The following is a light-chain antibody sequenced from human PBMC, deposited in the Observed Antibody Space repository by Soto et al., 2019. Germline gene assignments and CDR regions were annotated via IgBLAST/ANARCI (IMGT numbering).Light chain of an antibody. Sequence: DVVRSQSPLSLSVTPGQPASISCKSSQSLLHITGETFLFWYLQKPGQSPQLXXYEVSTRVSGVPDRFSGSGSGTDFTLEISRVENDDVGMYYCMQSTQLTPTFGQGTRLEI. CDR1: QSLLHITGETF. CDR2: EVS. V-gene: IGKV2D-29*02. CDR3: MQSTQLTPT. J-gene: IGKJ5*01.